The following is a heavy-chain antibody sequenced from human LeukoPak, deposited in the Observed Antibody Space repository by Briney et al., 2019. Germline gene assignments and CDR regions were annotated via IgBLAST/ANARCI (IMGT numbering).Heavy chain of an antibody. J-gene: IGHJ4*02. V-gene: IGHV4-39*02. CDR2: VYYNGRT. D-gene: IGHD1-26*01. CDR1: GDSITSRSFY. Sequence: PSETLSLTCFVSGDSITSRSFYWGWIRQPPGKNLEWIGNVYYNGRTSYNPSLKTRVTISVDASRNHFSLKLTSVTAADTAVYYCARRGNGSFYYFDDWGQGTLVTVSS. CDR3: ARRGNGSFYYFDD.